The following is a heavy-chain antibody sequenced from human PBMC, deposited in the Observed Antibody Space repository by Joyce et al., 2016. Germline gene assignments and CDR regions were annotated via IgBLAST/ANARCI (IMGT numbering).Heavy chain of an antibody. CDR1: GFPFRSYN. V-gene: IGHV3-30*03. D-gene: IGHD3-10*01. J-gene: IGHJ4*02. Sequence: QVQLVESGGGVVQPGRSLRLSCAASGFPFRSYNIHWVRQAPGKGLEWVARISKDETNTSYADSVKGRFTISRDNSKNMLYLRMNSLRPEDSAVYYCVREGLKYFGSGSYFFWGQGTLVTVSS. CDR3: VREGLKYFGSGSYFF. CDR2: ISKDETNT.